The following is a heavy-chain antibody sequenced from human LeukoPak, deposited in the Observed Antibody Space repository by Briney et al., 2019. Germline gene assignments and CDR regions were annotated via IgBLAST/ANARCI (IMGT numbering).Heavy chain of an antibody. Sequence: PGRSLRLSCAASGFTFSSHTMHWVRQAPGKGLEWVAVISYDGSNKYYADSVKGRFTISRDNSKNTLYPQMNSLRAEDTAVYYCARELGDGYNNGTFDYWGQGTLVIVSS. CDR2: ISYDGSNK. D-gene: IGHD5-24*01. CDR3: ARELGDGYNNGTFDY. J-gene: IGHJ4*02. CDR1: GFTFSSHT. V-gene: IGHV3-30-3*01.